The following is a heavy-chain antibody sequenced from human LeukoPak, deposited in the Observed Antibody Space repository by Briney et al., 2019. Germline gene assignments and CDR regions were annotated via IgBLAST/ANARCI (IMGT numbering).Heavy chain of an antibody. CDR2: IYYSGST. CDR3: ASFSSWYGNFDY. Sequence: SETLSLICTVSGGSISSYYWSWIRQPPGKGLEWIGYIYYSGSTNYNPSLKSRVTISVDTSKNQFSLKLSSVTAADTAVYYCASFSSWYGNFDYWGQGTLVTVSS. V-gene: IGHV4-59*01. D-gene: IGHD6-13*01. J-gene: IGHJ4*02. CDR1: GGSISSYY.